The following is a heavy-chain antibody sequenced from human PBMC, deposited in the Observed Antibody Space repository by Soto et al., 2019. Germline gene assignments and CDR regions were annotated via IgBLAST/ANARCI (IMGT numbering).Heavy chain of an antibody. V-gene: IGHV4-31*03. CDR3: AREYRRSDGEVVPAAQVVRPDYYYYYYMDV. J-gene: IGHJ6*03. Sequence: SETLSLTCTVSGGSISSGGYYWSWIRQHPGKGLEWIGYIYYSGSTYYNPSLKSRVTISVDTSRNQFSLKLSSVTAAETAVYYCAREYRRSDGEVVPAAQVVRPDYYYYYYMDVWGKGTTVTVSS. CDR2: IYYSGST. D-gene: IGHD2-2*01. CDR1: GGSISSGGYY.